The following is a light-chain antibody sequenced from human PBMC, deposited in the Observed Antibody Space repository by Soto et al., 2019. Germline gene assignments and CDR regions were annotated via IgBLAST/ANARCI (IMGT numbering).Light chain of an antibody. CDR1: SSDVGGYNY. J-gene: IGLJ2*01. CDR3: SSYTSGSLVV. Sequence: QSALTQPASVSGSPGQSITISCTGTSSDVGGYNYVSWYQQHPGKAPKLMIYDVSNRPSGVYNSFSGSKCGNTGSLPISGLQAEDVADYYCSSYTSGSLVVFGGGTKLTVL. CDR2: DVS. V-gene: IGLV2-14*01.